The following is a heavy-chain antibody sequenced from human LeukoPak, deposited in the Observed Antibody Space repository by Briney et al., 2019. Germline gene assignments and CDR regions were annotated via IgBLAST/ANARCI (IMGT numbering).Heavy chain of an antibody. J-gene: IGHJ6*04. D-gene: IGHD3-3*01. CDR1: GGSISGYY. CDR2: IYYSGST. V-gene: IGHV4-59*12. CDR3: ARLIRFLDLDG. Sequence: PSETLSLTCTVSGGSISGYYWSWIRQPPVKGLEWIGNIYYSGSTNYNPSLKSRVTMSVDTSKNQFSLKRSSVAAADTAVYYCARLIRFLDLDGWGKGTTVTVSS.